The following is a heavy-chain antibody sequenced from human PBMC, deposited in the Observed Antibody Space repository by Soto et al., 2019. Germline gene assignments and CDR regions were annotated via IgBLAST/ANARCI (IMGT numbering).Heavy chain of an antibody. CDR1: GGSISSSSYY. CDR2: IYYSGST. J-gene: IGHJ4*02. Sequence: KPSETLSLTCTVSGGSISSSSYYWGWIRQPPGKGLEWIGSIYYSGSTYYNPSLKSRVTISVDTSKNQFSLKLSSVTAADTAVYYCARLVVRSNFDYWGQGTLVTVSS. D-gene: IGHD3-10*02. CDR3: ARLVVRSNFDY. V-gene: IGHV4-39*01.